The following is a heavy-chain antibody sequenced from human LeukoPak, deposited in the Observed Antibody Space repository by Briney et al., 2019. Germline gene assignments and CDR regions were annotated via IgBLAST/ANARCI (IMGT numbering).Heavy chain of an antibody. CDR1: GFTFTSYA. Sequence: GGSLRLSCAASGFTFTSYAMSWVRQAPGKGLEWVSSISGSGGSTYYAGSVKGRFTISRDNSKNTLSLQMNSLRAEDTAVYYCARLWFGDVWGQGTTVTVSS. CDR3: ARLWFGDV. D-gene: IGHD3-10*01. CDR2: ISGSGGST. V-gene: IGHV3-23*01. J-gene: IGHJ6*02.